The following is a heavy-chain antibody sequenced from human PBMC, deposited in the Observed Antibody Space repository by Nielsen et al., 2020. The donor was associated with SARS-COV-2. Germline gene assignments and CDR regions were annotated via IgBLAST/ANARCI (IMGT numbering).Heavy chain of an antibody. J-gene: IGHJ3*02. CDR1: GYSFTSYW. V-gene: IGHV5-51*01. D-gene: IGHD1-26*01. CDR3: ARHPQWELHAFDI. CDR2: IYPGDSDT. Sequence: GESLKISCKGSGYSFTSYWIGWVRQMPGKGLEWMGIIYPGDSDTRYSPSFQGQVTISADQSISTAYLQWSSLKASDTAMYYCARHPQWELHAFDIWGQGTMVTVSS.